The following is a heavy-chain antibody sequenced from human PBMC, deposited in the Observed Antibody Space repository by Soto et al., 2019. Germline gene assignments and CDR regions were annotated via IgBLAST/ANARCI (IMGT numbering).Heavy chain of an antibody. CDR1: GASIYNGGHF. CDR2: IHNSGSP. D-gene: IGHD1-1*01. Sequence: QVQLQESGPGLVRPSQTLSLTCSVSGASIYNGGHFWSWIRQSPGKGLEWIGHIHNSGSPYSNPSLKSRVTISADTSLNQFSLALTSVTAADTAMYYCAEGTTTEKVDSWGQGILVTVSS. V-gene: IGHV4-30-4*01. CDR3: AEGTTTEKVDS. J-gene: IGHJ4*02.